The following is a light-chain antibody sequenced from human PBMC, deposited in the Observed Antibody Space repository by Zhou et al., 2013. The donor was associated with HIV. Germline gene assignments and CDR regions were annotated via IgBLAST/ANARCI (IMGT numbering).Light chain of an antibody. Sequence: AIQLTQSPSSLSASVGDRVTLTCRASQGITNTLAWYQQKPGKPPKLLIYDASTLDTGVPSRFSGSGSGTDFTLTISGLQPDDFATYSCQQFYTLPLTFGGGPRVE. CDR3: QQFYTLPLT. V-gene: IGKV1-13*02. CDR1: QGITNT. CDR2: DAS. J-gene: IGKJ4*01.